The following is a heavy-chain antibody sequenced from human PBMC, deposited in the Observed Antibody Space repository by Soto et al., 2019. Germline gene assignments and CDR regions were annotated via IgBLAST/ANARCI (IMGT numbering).Heavy chain of an antibody. V-gene: IGHV4-31*03. J-gene: IGHJ4*01. CDR3: ASGTFNTIYFDF. D-gene: IGHD2-2*01. CDR2: IYYTGAA. Sequence: TLSLTCSVSGGSITTGGTYWSWARLLPGKGLQWVGYIYYTGAAYCNPALKSRVTISLDTSENRFSLKLTSVTAADTAVYYCASGTFNTIYFDFCGHGRQVTVSS. CDR1: GGSITTGGTY.